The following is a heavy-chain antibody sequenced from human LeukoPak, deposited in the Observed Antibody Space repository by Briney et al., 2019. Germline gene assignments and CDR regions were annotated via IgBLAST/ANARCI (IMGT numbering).Heavy chain of an antibody. CDR2: IYTNGNT. D-gene: IGHD6-13*01. CDR3: ARKDSTSWNFDY. J-gene: IGHJ4*02. CDR1: GGSISSYY. V-gene: IGHV4-4*09. Sequence: SETLSLTCTVSGGSISSYYWSWIRQPPGKGLEWIGCIYTNGNTNYNPSLKSRVTISVDTSKNQFSLKLSSVTAADTAVYYCARKDSTSWNFDYWAREPWSPSPQ.